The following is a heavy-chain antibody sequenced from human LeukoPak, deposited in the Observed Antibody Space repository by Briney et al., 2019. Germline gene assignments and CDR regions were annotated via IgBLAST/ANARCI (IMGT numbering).Heavy chain of an antibody. CDR2: IFSNTGDT. CDR3: TRDATMHDAFDI. V-gene: IGHV1-2*02. J-gene: IGHJ3*02. Sequence: ASVKVSCKASGYTFTSYDINWVRQATGQGLEWMGWIFSNTGDTNYAQKFHGRVTMTRDTSISTVYLEVSGLTSDDAAIYYCTRDATMHDAFDIWGQGTVVTVSS. CDR1: GYTFTSYD.